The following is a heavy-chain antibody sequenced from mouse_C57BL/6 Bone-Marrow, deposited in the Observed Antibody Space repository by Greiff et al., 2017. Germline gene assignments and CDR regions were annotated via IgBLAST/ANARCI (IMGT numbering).Heavy chain of an antibody. CDR1: GFTFSDYG. J-gene: IGHJ3*01. Sequence: EVQVVESGGGLVQPGGSLKLSCAASGFTFSDYGMAWVRQAPRKGPEWVAFISNLAYSIYYADTVTGRFTISRENAKNTLYLEMSSLRSEDTAMYYCARPYYYGSSYTWFAYWGQGTLVTVSA. D-gene: IGHD1-1*01. CDR2: ISNLAYSI. CDR3: ARPYYYGSSYTWFAY. V-gene: IGHV5-15*01.